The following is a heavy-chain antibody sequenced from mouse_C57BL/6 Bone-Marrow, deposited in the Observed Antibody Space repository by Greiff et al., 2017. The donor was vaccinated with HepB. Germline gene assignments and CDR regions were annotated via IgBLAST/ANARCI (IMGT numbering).Heavy chain of an antibody. CDR1: GFTFSSYG. Sequence: DVKLVESGGDLVKPGGSLKLSCAASGFTFSSYGMSWVRQTPDKRLEWVATISSGGSYTYYPDSVKGRFTISRDNAKNTLYLQMSSLKSEDTAMYYCARERDFSYYYGSSSDYWGQGTTLTVSS. CDR3: ARERDFSYYYGSSSDY. J-gene: IGHJ2*01. CDR2: ISSGGSYT. V-gene: IGHV5-6*02. D-gene: IGHD1-1*01.